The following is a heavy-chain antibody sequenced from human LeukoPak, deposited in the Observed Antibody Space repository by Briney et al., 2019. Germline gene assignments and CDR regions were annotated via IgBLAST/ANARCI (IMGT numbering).Heavy chain of an antibody. J-gene: IGHJ4*02. Sequence: SETLSLTCAVYGGSFSGYYWSWIRQPPGKGLEWIGEINHSGSTNYNPSLKSRVTISVDTSKNQFSLKLSSVTAADTAVYYCASRVGGQGGDYWGQGTLVTVSS. D-gene: IGHD1-26*01. CDR1: GGSFSGYY. CDR3: ASRVGGQGGDY. V-gene: IGHV4-34*01. CDR2: INHSGST.